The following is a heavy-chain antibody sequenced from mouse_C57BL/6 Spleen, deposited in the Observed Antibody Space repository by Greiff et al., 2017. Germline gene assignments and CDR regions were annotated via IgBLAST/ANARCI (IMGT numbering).Heavy chain of an antibody. J-gene: IGHJ1*03. V-gene: IGHV1-80*01. CDR2: IYPGDGDT. D-gene: IGHD1-1*01. CDR1: GYAFSSYW. CDR3: ASDGYYGSSYYYWYFDV. Sequence: QVQLQQSGAELVKPGASVKISCKASGYAFSSYWMNWVKQRPGKGLEWIGQIYPGDGDTNYNGKFKGKATLTADKSSSTAYMQLSSLTSEDSAVYFCASDGYYGSSYYYWYFDVWGTGTTVTVSS.